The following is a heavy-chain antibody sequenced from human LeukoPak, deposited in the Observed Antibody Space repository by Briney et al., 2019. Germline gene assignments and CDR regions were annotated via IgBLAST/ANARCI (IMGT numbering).Heavy chain of an antibody. CDR3: ARGPGVVPAAAHFDY. CDR1: GFTFSSYA. CDR2: ISYDGSNK. Sequence: GGSLRLSCAASGFTFSSYAMHWVRQAPGKGLERVAVISYDGSNKYYADSVKGRFTISRDNSKNTLYLQMNSLRAEDTAVYYCARGPGVVPAAAHFDYWGQGTLVTVSS. J-gene: IGHJ4*02. V-gene: IGHV3-30*04. D-gene: IGHD2-2*01.